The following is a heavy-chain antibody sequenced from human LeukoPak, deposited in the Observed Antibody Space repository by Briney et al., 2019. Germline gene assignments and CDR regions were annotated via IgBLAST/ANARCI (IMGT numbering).Heavy chain of an antibody. CDR1: GGTFISYA. V-gene: IGHV1-69*05. D-gene: IGHD1-26*01. CDR2: IIPIFGTA. Sequence: SVKVSCKASGGTFISYAISWVRQAPGQGLEWMGGIIPIFGTANYAQMFQGRVTITTDESTSTAYMELSSLRSEDTAVYYCARTSRGSGSYYSGFDYWGQGTLVTVSS. CDR3: ARTSRGSGSYYSGFDY. J-gene: IGHJ4*02.